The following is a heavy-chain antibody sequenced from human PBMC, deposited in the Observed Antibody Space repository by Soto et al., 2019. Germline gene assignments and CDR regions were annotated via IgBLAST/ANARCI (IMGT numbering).Heavy chain of an antibody. V-gene: IGHV1-18*01. CDR3: ARVEPRGVAAVRDY. J-gene: IGHJ4*02. D-gene: IGHD6-25*01. CDR1: GNTFASHG. CDR2: ISGFNGQT. Sequence: ASVKVSCKASGNTFASHGFSWVRQAPGQGLEWMGWISGFNGQTNYALKFQGRVTLTTDASTSTAYMELRSLRSDDTAVYFCARVEPRGVAAVRDYWGQGTLVTVSS.